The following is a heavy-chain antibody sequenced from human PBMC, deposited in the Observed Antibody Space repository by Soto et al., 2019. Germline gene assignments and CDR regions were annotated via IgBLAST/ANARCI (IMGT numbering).Heavy chain of an antibody. V-gene: IGHV4-39*01. CDR1: GGSIGSSGYY. CDR3: ARHLWYYDGLGDN. CDR2: IYYSGNT. J-gene: IGHJ4*02. Sequence: QLQLQESGPGLVKPSETLSLTCTVSGGSIGSSGYYWGWIRQPPGKGLEWIGNIYYSGNTYYNPSLKSRVTISVDTSKNQFSLKMSSVTAADTAVYFCARHLWYYDGLGDNWGQGTLVTVSS. D-gene: IGHD3-22*01.